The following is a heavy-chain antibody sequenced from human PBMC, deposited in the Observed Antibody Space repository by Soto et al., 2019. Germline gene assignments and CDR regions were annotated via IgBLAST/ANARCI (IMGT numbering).Heavy chain of an antibody. V-gene: IGHV6-1*01. CDR1: GDSVSSNSAA. CDR2: TYYRSKWYN. CDR3: ARAAIAVAAPRDYYYYYMDV. D-gene: IGHD6-19*01. J-gene: IGHJ6*03. Sequence: SQTLSLTCAISGDSVSSNSAAWTWIRQSPSRGLEWLGRTYYRSKWYNDYAVSVKSRITINPDTSKNQFSLQLNSVTPEDTAVYYCARAAIAVAAPRDYYYYYMDVWGKGTTVTVSS.